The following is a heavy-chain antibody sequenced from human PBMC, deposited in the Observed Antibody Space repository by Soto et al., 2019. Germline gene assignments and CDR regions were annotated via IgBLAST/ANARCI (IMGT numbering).Heavy chain of an antibody. V-gene: IGHV4-39*02. CDR2: IYYSGST. CDR3: ARDYHYYGSGRHFDY. CDR1: GGSISSSSYY. D-gene: IGHD3-10*01. J-gene: IGHJ4*02. Sequence: SETLSLTCTVSGGSISSSSYYWGWIRQPPGKGLEWIGSIYYSGSTYYNPSLKSRVTISVDTSKNQFSLKLSSVTAADTAVYYCARDYHYYGSGRHFDYWXQGTLVTVSS.